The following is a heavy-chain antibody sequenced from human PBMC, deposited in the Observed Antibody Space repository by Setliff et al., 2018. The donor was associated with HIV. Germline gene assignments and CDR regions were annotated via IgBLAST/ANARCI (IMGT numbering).Heavy chain of an antibody. CDR2: VNPKSDNS. CDR1: GYTFSDHD. CDR3: ARRIKDNDNYNIPCEP. V-gene: IGHV1-8*02. J-gene: IGHJ5*01. Sequence: ASVKVSCKASGYTFSDHDINWVRQASGQRLEWMGWVNPKSDNSGLAQKFQGRVFLTSNASLNTTYMYLNGLTSDDTATYYCARRIKDNDNYNIPCEPWGQGTLVTVSS. D-gene: IGHD3-10*01.